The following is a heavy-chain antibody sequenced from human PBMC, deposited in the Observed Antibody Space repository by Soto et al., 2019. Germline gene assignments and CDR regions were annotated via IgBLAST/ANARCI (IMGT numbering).Heavy chain of an antibody. V-gene: IGHV4-61*01. CDR1: GGSVSSGSYY. D-gene: IGHD3-10*01. CDR2: IYYSGST. J-gene: IGHJ6*02. CDR3: ARVLMVRGFTTHYYYYGMDV. Sequence: QVQLQESGPGLVKPSETLSLTCTVSGGSVSSGSYYWSWIRQPPGKGLEWIGYIYYSGSTNYNPSLKSRVTISVDTSKNQFSLKLSSVTAADTAVYYCARVLMVRGFTTHYYYYGMDVWGQGTTVTVSS.